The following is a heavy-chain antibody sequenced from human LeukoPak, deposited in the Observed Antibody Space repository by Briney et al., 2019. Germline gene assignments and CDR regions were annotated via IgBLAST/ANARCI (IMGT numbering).Heavy chain of an antibody. CDR2: ISTSGST. D-gene: IGHD2-15*01. CDR3: ARTERGRSLNCSGGSCSLSVHYYYMDV. V-gene: IGHV4-4*07. CDR1: GGSISNY. Sequence: SETLSLTCTVSGGSISNYWSWIRQPAGKGLESIGHISTSGSTNYNPSLKSRVTMSVDTSKNQFSLKLSSVTAADTAVYYCARTERGRSLNCSGGSCSLSVHYYYMDVWGKGTTVTISS. J-gene: IGHJ6*03.